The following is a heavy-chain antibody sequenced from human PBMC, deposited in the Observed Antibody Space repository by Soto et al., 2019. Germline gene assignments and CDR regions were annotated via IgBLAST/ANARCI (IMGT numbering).Heavy chain of an antibody. D-gene: IGHD4-4*01. CDR3: ARDESTTPPGGYGMDV. CDR2: ISAYNGNT. Sequence: QVQLVQSGAEVKKPGASVKVSCKASGYTFTSYGISWVRQAPGQGLEWMGWISAYNGNTNYAQKLQGRVTMTTDTSTRKAYRELGSLSSDDTAVYYWARDESTTPPGGYGMDVWGQGTTVTVSS. V-gene: IGHV1-18*01. J-gene: IGHJ6*02. CDR1: GYTFTSYG.